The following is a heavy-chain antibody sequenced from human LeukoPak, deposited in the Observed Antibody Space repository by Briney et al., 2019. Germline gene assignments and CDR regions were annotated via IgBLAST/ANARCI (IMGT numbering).Heavy chain of an antibody. CDR1: GGSISSSNW. Sequence: SETLSLTCAVSGGSISSSNWWSWVRQPPGKGLEWIGEIYHSGSTNYNPSLKSRVTISVDTSKNQFSLKLSSVTAADTAVYYCAREGGSGSYGIDYWGQGTLVTVSS. D-gene: IGHD3-10*01. J-gene: IGHJ4*02. CDR2: IYHSGST. V-gene: IGHV4-4*02. CDR3: AREGGSGSYGIDY.